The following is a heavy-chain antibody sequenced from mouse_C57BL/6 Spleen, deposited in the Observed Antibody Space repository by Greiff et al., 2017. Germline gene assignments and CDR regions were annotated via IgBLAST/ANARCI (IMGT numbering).Heavy chain of an antibody. CDR2: INPSNGGT. V-gene: IGHV1-53*01. CDR1: GYTFTSYW. D-gene: IGHD3-1*01. Sequence: QVQLQQPGTELVQPGASVKLSCKASGYTFTSYWMHWVKQRPGQGLEWIGNINPSNGGTNYDEKFKSQATLTVNKSSSTPYMQLSSQTSEDSAVYYCARSGLNYAMDYWGQGTSVTVSS. J-gene: IGHJ4*01. CDR3: ARSGLNYAMDY.